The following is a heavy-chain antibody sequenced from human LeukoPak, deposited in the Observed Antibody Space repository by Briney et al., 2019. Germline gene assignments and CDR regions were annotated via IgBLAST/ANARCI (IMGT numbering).Heavy chain of an antibody. Sequence: GRPLRLFWEASGFAFSSDGLSWVRQAAGKGMVWVDNIKQDGSEKYYVDSVKGRFTISRDNAKNSLYLQMNSLRAEDTAVYYCARDSPTDAFDIWGQGTMVTVSS. CDR2: IKQDGSEK. V-gene: IGHV3-7*04. CDR1: GFAFSSDG. CDR3: ARDSPTDAFDI. J-gene: IGHJ3*02.